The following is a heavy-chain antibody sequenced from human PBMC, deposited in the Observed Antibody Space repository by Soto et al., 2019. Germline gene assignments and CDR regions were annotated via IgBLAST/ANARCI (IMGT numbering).Heavy chain of an antibody. CDR1: GGTFSSYA. CDR3: ARVKGSIAAAGKAPNYYYYYGMDV. CDR2: IIPIFGTA. J-gene: IGHJ6*02. V-gene: IGHV1-69*01. D-gene: IGHD6-13*01. Sequence: QVQLVQSGAEVKKPGSSVKVSCKASGGTFSSYAISWVRQAPGQGLEWMGGIIPIFGTANYAQKFQGRVTITADESTRTAYMELSSLRSEDTAVYYCARVKGSIAAAGKAPNYYYYYGMDVWAKGPRSPSP.